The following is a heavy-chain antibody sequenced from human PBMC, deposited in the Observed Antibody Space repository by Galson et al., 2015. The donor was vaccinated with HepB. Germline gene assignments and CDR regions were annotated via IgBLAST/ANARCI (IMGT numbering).Heavy chain of an antibody. CDR1: GFTFGDYA. J-gene: IGHJ4*02. CDR2: IRSKAYGGTT. CDR3: TRDIAYRNRVADY. Sequence: SLRLSCAASGFTFGDYAMSWFRQAPGKGLEWVGFIRSKAYGGTTGYAASVKGRFTISRDDSKSIAYLQMNSLKTEDTAVYYCTRDIAYRNRVADYWGQGTLVTVSS. D-gene: IGHD6-13*01. V-gene: IGHV3-49*03.